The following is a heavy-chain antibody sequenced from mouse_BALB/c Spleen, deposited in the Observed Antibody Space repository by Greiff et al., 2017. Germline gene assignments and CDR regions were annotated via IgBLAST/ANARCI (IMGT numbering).Heavy chain of an antibody. J-gene: IGHJ1*01. CDR3: ARERWYFDV. CDR2: IDTSDSYT. Sequence: QVQLQQPGAELVMPGASVKMSCKASGYTFTDYWMHWVKQRPGQGLEWIGAIDTSDSYTSYNQKFKGKATLTVDESSSTAYMQLSSLTSEDSAVYYCARERWYFDVWGAGTTVTVSS. V-gene: IGHV1-69*01. CDR1: GYTFTDYW.